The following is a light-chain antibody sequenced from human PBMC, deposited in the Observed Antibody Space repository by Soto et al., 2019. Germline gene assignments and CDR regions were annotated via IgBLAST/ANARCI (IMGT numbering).Light chain of an antibody. Sequence: DIQMTPSPSTRSASVGDTVTVTCRASQSISSWLAWYQQKPGKAPKLLIYKASSLQGGVPSRFSGSGSGKDFTLTIRSMKTEDFATYYCQKSYSTHPTFGGGTKGDIK. V-gene: IGKV1-39*01. CDR3: QKSYSTHPT. J-gene: IGKJ4*01. CDR1: QSISSW. CDR2: KAS.